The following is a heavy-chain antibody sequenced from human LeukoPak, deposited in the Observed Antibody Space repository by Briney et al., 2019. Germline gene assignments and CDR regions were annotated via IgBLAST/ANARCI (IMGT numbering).Heavy chain of an antibody. CDR2: IYYSGST. CDR1: GGSISSGGYY. J-gene: IGHJ5*02. Sequence: PSQTLSLTCTVSGGSISSGGYYWSWIRQHPGKGLEWIGYIYYSGSTYYNPSLKSRVTISVDTSKNQFSLKLTSVTAADTAVYYCARVSPSGAEFWSGYSPRNLLYNWFDPWGRGTLVTVSS. V-gene: IGHV4-31*03. CDR3: ARVSPSGAEFWSGYSPRNLLYNWFDP. D-gene: IGHD3-3*01.